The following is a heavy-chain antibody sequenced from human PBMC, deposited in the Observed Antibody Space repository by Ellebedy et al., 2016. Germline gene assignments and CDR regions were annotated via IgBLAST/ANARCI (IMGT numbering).Heavy chain of an antibody. CDR3: ASCDYYYGMDV. CDR2: ISAYNGNT. Sequence: ASVKVSXXASGYTFTSYGISWVRQAPGQGLEWMGWISAYNGNTNYAQKLQGRVTMTTDTSTSTAYMELRSLRSDDTAVYYCASCDYYYGMDVWGQGTTVTVSS. V-gene: IGHV1-18*01. J-gene: IGHJ6*02. CDR1: GYTFTSYG.